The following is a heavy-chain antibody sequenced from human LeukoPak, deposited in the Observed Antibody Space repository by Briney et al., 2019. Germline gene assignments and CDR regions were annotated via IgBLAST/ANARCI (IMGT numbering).Heavy chain of an antibody. CDR1: GYTFTSYG. V-gene: IGHV1-18*01. D-gene: IGHD2-2*01. Sequence: GASVKVSCKASGYTFTSYGISWVRQAPGQGLEWMGWISAYNGNTNYAQKLQGRVTMTTDTSTSTAYMELRSLRSDDTAVYYCARSHSSGTDIVVVSAAFMDVWGKGTTVTVSS. J-gene: IGHJ6*03. CDR3: ARSHSSGTDIVVVSAAFMDV. CDR2: ISAYNGNT.